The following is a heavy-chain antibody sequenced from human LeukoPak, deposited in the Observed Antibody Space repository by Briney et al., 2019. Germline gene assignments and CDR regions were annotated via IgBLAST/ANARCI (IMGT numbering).Heavy chain of an antibody. Sequence: SVKVSCKASGYTFTCYYMHWVRQAPGQGLEWMGGIIPIFGTANYAQKFQGRVTITADESTSTAYMELSSLRSEDTAVYYCARSTGFWSGYFISYYYYYGMDVWGQGTTVTVSS. CDR1: GYTFTCYY. V-gene: IGHV1-69*13. CDR3: ARSTGFWSGYFISYYYYYGMDV. D-gene: IGHD3-3*01. CDR2: IIPIFGTA. J-gene: IGHJ6*02.